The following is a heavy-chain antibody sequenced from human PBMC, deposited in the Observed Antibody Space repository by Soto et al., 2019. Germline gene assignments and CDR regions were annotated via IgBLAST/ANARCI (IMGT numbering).Heavy chain of an antibody. Sequence: SETLSLTCAVYGGSFSGYYWSWIRQPPGKGLEWIGEINHSGSTNYNPSLKSRVTISVDTSKNHFSLKLSSVTAADTAVYYCARGGRFGYSYGTNWFDPWGQGTLVTVSS. CDR3: ARGGRFGYSYGTNWFDP. CDR2: INHSGST. CDR1: GGSFSGYY. J-gene: IGHJ5*02. D-gene: IGHD5-18*01. V-gene: IGHV4-34*01.